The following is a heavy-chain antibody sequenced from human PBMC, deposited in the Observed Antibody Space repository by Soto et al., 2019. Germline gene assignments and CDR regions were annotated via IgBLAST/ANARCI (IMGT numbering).Heavy chain of an antibody. J-gene: IGHJ5*02. CDR2: NSWDGGTS. Sequence: GGSLRLSCAASGFTLSRYTMHWVRQAPGKGLEWVALNSWDGGTSAYADSVKGRFTVSRDNAKNSLYLQMNSLRAEDTAVYYCARGPYCSGGSCYLNWFDPWGQGTLVTVS. CDR3: ARGPYCSGGSCYLNWFDP. V-gene: IGHV3-20*04. CDR1: GFTLSRYT. D-gene: IGHD2-15*01.